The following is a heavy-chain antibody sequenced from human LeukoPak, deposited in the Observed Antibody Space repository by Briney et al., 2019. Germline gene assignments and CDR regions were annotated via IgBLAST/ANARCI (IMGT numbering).Heavy chain of an antibody. V-gene: IGHV3-23*01. CDR2: ISGSGGST. D-gene: IGHD3-22*01. Sequence: AGGSLRLSCAASGFTFSSYAMSWARQAPGKGLEWVSAISGSGGSTYYADSVKGRFTISRDNSKNTLYLQMNSLRAEDTAVYYCAKDMGSGYFLNWFDPWGQGTLVTVSS. J-gene: IGHJ5*02. CDR3: AKDMGSGYFLNWFDP. CDR1: GFTFSSYA.